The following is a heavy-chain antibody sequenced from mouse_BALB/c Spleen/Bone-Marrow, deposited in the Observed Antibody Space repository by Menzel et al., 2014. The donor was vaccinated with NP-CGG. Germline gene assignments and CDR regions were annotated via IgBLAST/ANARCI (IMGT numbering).Heavy chain of an antibody. CDR1: GFNIKDTY. J-gene: IGHJ1*01. V-gene: IGHV14-3*02. D-gene: IGHD2-2*01. CDR3: ARVNPWYFDV. Sequence: VQLKQSGAELVKPGASVKLSCTASGFNIKDTYIHWVMQRPEQGLAWIGRIDSASGDTKFDPKFQGKATITADTSSNTAYLRVTSLTPEDTAVYYCARVNPWYFDVWGAGTTVTVSS. CDR2: IDSASGDT.